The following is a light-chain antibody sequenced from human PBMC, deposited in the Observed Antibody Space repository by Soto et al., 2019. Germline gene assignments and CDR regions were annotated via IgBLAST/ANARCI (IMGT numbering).Light chain of an antibody. CDR3: TSYVGNDIWV. CDR2: EVT. J-gene: IGLJ3*02. CDR1: SSDVGAYKY. Sequence: QSALTQPPSASGSPGQSVTISCTGTSSDVGAYKYVSWYQQYPGKAPKLMIYEVTKRPSGVADRFSGSKSGNTASLTVSGLQVEDEADYYCTSYVGNDIWVFGGGTKVTVL. V-gene: IGLV2-8*01.